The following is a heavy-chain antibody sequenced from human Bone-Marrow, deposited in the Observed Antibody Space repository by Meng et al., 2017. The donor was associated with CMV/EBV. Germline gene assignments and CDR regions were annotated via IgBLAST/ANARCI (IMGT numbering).Heavy chain of an antibody. V-gene: IGHV1-2*02. CDR3: ATRASWGPYYYYGMNV. CDR2: INPNSGGT. J-gene: IGHJ6*01. Sequence: ASVKVSCKAAGYTFTGYYMHWVRQAPGQGLEWMGWINPNSGGTNYAQKFQGRVTMTRDESTSTAYMELSSLRSEDTAVYYCATRASWGPYYYYGMNVWGQGTTVTGAS. D-gene: IGHD7-27*01. CDR1: GYTFTGYY.